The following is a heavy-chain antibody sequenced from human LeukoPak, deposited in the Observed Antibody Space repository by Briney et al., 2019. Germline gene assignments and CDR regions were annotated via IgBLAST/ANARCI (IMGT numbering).Heavy chain of an antibody. V-gene: IGHV4-59*01. J-gene: IGHJ5*02. Sequence: ASETLSLTCTVSGGSISSYYWSWIRQPPGKGLESIGYVSYSGSTTYNPSLKSRVTISVDTSENQFSLKLSSVTAADTAVYYCARRGVDTAMVSHWFDPWGQGTLVTVSS. CDR3: ARRGVDTAMVSHWFDP. D-gene: IGHD5-18*01. CDR2: VSYSGST. CDR1: GGSISSYY.